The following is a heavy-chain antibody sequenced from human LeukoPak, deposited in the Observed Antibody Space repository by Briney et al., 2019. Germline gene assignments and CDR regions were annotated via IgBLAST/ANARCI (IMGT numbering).Heavy chain of an antibody. CDR3: ARDGYTCSSTSCIRQSGAWAFDI. CDR1: GYTLTELS. V-gene: IGHV1-24*01. D-gene: IGHD2-2*01. J-gene: IGHJ3*02. CDR2: FDPEDGET. Sequence: ASVKVSCKVSGYTLTELSMHWVRQAPGKGLEWMGGFDPEDGETIYAQKFQGRVTMTEDTSTDTAYMELSSLRSEDTAVYYCARDGYTCSSTSCIRQSGAWAFDIWGQGTMVTVSS.